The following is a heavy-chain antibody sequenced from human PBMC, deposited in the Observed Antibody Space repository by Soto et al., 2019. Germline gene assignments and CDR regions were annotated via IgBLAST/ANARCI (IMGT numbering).Heavy chain of an antibody. V-gene: IGHV1-69*12. J-gene: IGHJ6*02. CDR2: IMPVFATP. CDR1: GGTFSTSA. CDR3: TRDKDRQQLGGNYYYILDV. D-gene: IGHD3-3*02. Sequence: QVQLVQSGAEVKKPGSSVKVSCKASGGTFSTSAISWVRQAPGQGLEWVGGIMPVFATPDYAQKFRGRVTTSADESTTTAYLELTSLRTDDTAVYYCTRDKDRQQLGGNYYYILDVWGQGTAIIVSS.